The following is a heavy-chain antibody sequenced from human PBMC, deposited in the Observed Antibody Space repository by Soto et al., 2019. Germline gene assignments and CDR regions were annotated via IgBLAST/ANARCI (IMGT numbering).Heavy chain of an antibody. CDR3: ARDSNYDSSGYPH. CDR1: GRTFCSYA. V-gene: IGHV1-69*13. J-gene: IGHJ4*02. Sequence: GASVKVSCKASGRTFCSYAISWVRQAPGQGLEWMGGIIPIFGTANYAQKFQGRVTITADESTSTAYMELSSLRSEDTAVYYCARDSNYDSSGYPHWGQGTLVAVSS. CDR2: IIPIFGTA. D-gene: IGHD3-22*01.